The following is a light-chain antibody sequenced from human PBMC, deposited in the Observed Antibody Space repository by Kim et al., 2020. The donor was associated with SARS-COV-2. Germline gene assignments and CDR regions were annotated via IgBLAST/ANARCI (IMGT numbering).Light chain of an antibody. J-gene: IGLJ3*02. Sequence: PGKTARITCGGDNIGSKSVHWYQQKPGQAPVLVIYYDTDRPSGIPERFSGSNSGNTATLTISRVEAGDEADYYCQVWDISSDHWVFGGGTKLTVL. V-gene: IGLV3-21*04. CDR3: QVWDISSDHWV. CDR2: YDT. CDR1: NIGSKS.